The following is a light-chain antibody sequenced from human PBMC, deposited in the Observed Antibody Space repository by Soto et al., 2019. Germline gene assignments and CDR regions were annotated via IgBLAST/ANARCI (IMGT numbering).Light chain of an antibody. Sequence: EIGMTQSPVTLSVSPGERATLSCRASQSVSSNLAWYQQKPGQAPRLLIYGASTWATGIPARFSGSGSGTEFTLTISSLQSEDFAVYYCQQYNNWPGTFGQGTKVDIK. CDR3: QQYNNWPGT. V-gene: IGKV3-15*01. CDR2: GAS. J-gene: IGKJ1*01. CDR1: QSVSSN.